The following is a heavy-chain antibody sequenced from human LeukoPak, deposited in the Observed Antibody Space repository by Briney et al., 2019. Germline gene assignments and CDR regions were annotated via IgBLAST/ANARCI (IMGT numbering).Heavy chain of an antibody. J-gene: IGHJ6*02. CDR2: IYYGGHT. Sequence: SQTLSLTCTVSGDSITNGPYYWTWIRQHPGTGLEWIGYIYYGGHTYYNPSLKSRLTTSVDMSKNQFSLNLSSVTAADTAVYFCARGTYDSYGMDVWGQGTTVTVSS. D-gene: IGHD3-10*01. CDR3: ARGTYDSYGMDV. CDR1: GDSITNGPYY. V-gene: IGHV4-31*03.